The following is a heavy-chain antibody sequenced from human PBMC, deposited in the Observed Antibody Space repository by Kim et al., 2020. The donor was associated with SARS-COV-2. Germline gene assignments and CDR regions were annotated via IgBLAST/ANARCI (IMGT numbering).Heavy chain of an antibody. CDR2: FDPEDGET. D-gene: IGHD3-10*01. J-gene: IGHJ6*02. CDR1: GYTLTELS. CDR3: ATVRYGSGSYYYYYYGMDV. V-gene: IGHV1-24*01. Sequence: ASVKVSCKVSGYTLTELSMHWVRQAPGKGLEWMGGFDPEDGETIYAQKFQGRVTMTEDTSTDTAYMELSSLRSEDTAVYYCATVRYGSGSYYYYYYGMDVWGQGTTVTVSS.